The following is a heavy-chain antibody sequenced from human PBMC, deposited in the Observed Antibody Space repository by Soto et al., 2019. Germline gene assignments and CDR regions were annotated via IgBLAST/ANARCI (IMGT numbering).Heavy chain of an antibody. J-gene: IGHJ5*02. CDR3: ASLKGSSWTTYDWFDP. V-gene: IGHV4-34*01. CDR2: IDHSGST. Sequence: SETLSLTCAVYGGSFSGYYWSWIRQPPGKGLEWIGEIDHSGSTNYNPSLKSRVTISVDTSKNQFSLKLSSVTAADTAVYYCASLKGSSWTTYDWFDPWGQGTLVTVSS. CDR1: GGSFSGYY. D-gene: IGHD6-13*01.